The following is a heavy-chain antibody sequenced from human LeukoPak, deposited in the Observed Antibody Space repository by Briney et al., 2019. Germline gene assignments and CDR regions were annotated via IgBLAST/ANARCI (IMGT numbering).Heavy chain of an antibody. CDR3: AGNYYGSGSYYSEDRY. D-gene: IGHD3-10*01. V-gene: IGHV4-61*02. CDR1: GGSISSGSYY. CDR2: IYTSGST. Sequence: PSETLSLTCTVSGGSISSGSYYWSWFRQPAEKGLEWIGRIYTSGSTNYNPSLKSRVTISVDTSKKQFSLKLSSVTAADTAVYYCAGNYYGSGSYYSEDRYWGQGTLVTVSS. J-gene: IGHJ4*02.